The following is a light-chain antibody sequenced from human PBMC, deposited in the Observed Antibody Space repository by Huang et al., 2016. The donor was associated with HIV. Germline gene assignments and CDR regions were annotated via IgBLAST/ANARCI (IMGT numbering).Light chain of an antibody. CDR2: GAS. J-gene: IGKJ2*01. CDR1: RSISISY. V-gene: IGKV3-20*01. CDR3: QQYGSSPYT. Sequence: EILLTQSPGTLSLSPGEGATLSCRASRSISISYLAWYQQKPGQAPRLLLYGASNRATAIPDRFSGSGSGTDFALTINRLEPEDFAVYYCQQYGSSPYTFGQGTKLEIK.